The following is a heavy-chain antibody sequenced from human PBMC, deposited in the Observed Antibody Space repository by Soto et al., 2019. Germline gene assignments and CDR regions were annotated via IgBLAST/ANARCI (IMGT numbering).Heavy chain of an antibody. CDR3: ARLFPRVVPAAIYFDY. Sequence: SETLSLTCTVSGGSISCSSYYWGWIRQPPGKGLEWIGSIYYSGSTYYNPSLKSRVTISVDTSKNQFSLKLSSVTAADTAVYYCARLFPRVVPAAIYFDYWGQGTLVTVSS. V-gene: IGHV4-39*01. D-gene: IGHD2-2*01. CDR2: IYYSGST. CDR1: GGSISCSSYY. J-gene: IGHJ4*02.